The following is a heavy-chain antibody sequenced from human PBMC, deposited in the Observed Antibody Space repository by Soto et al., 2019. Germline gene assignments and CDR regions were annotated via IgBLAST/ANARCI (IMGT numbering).Heavy chain of an antibody. CDR1: SGSFSCYY. J-gene: IGHJ4*02. Sequence: SETLSLTCSIYSGSFSCYYWSWIRQPPGKGLEWIGEISQSGNTNYSPSLKSRVSISIDTSKKQFSLNLASVSAADTAVYYCARAPKVSGSSQTRPDFWGQGTLVTVSS. D-gene: IGHD6-6*01. V-gene: IGHV4-34*01. CDR3: ARAPKVSGSSQTRPDF. CDR2: ISQSGNT.